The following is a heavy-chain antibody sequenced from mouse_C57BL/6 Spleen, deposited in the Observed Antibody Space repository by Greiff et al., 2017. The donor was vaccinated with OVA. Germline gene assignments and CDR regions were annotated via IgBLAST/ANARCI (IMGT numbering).Heavy chain of an antibody. V-gene: IGHV5-17*01. CDR1: GFAFSDYG. CDR2: ISSGSSTI. D-gene: IGHD3-2*02. J-gene: IGHJ4*01. Sequence: DVMLVESGGGLVKPGGSLKLSCAASGFAFSDYGMHWVRQAPEKGLEWVAYISSGSSTIYYADTVKGRFTISRDNAKNTLFLQMTSLRSEDTAMYYCARAAQATFLYYYAMDYWGQGTSVTVSS. CDR3: ARAAQATFLYYYAMDY.